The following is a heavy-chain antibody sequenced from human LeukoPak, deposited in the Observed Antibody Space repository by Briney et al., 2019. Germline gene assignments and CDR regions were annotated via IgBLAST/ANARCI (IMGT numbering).Heavy chain of an antibody. CDR3: ARDVYYPFDY. Sequence: PGGSLRLSCVASGFTFSSYWMSWVRQATGKGLEWVANIKTDGSEKYYVDSVKGRFIISRDNAKNSLYLQMNSLRAEDTAIYYSARDVYYPFDYWGQGTLVTVSS. J-gene: IGHJ4*02. V-gene: IGHV3-7*01. D-gene: IGHD3-22*01. CDR1: GFTFSSYW. CDR2: IKTDGSEK.